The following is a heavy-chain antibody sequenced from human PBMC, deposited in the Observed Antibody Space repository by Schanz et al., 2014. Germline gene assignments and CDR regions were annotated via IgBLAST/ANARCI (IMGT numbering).Heavy chain of an antibody. Sequence: EVQLVESGGGLVQPGGSLRLSCTASGFTFSVYSMHWVRQTPGKGLEHVSGITTSGSSTVYADSVKGRFTISRDNSKNTVYLQMGSLRPEDTAVYYCAKDENWALTDYGGQGTLVTVSS. V-gene: IGHV3-64*07. CDR1: GFTFSVYS. CDR3: AKDENWALTDY. D-gene: IGHD7-27*01. CDR2: ITTSGSST. J-gene: IGHJ4*02.